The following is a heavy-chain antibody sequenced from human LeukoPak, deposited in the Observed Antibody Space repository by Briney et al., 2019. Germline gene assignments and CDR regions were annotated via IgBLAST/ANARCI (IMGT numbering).Heavy chain of an antibody. J-gene: IGHJ3*02. D-gene: IGHD2-21*02. CDR3: ARRPRCGGDCYDFDI. V-gene: IGHV5-51*01. Sequence: GESLKISCKGSGYSFTSYWIGWVRQMSGKGLEWMGIIYPGDSDTRYSPSFQGQVTISADKSISTAFLQWSSLKASDTATYYCARRPRCGGDCYDFDIWGQGTMVTVSS. CDR2: IYPGDSDT. CDR1: GYSFTSYW.